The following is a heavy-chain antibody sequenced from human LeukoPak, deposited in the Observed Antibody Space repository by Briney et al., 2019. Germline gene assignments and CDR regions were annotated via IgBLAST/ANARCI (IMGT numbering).Heavy chain of an antibody. Sequence: PGGSLRLSCAASGFTFSSYIMDWVRQPPGKGLEWVSSISGGGGSTYYADSVKGRFTLSRDNFKNTLYLQMNSQRAEDTAVYYCAKAQGYSSSWYWDYWGEGTLVTVSS. CDR1: GFTFSSYI. J-gene: IGHJ4*02. D-gene: IGHD6-13*01. CDR3: AKAQGYSSSWYWDY. V-gene: IGHV3-23*01. CDR2: ISGGGGST.